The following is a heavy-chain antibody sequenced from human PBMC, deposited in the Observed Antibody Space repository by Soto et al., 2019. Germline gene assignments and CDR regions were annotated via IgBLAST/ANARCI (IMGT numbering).Heavy chain of an antibody. V-gene: IGHV4-39*01. D-gene: IGHD4-17*01. CDR1: GGSISSSSYY. CDR3: ARLRGLTTVITNWYFDL. CDR2: IYYSGST. Sequence: SETLSLTCTVSGGSISSSSYYWGWIHQPPGKGLEWIGSIYYSGSTYYNPSLKSRVTISVDTSKNQFSLKLSSVTAADTAVYYCARLRGLTTVITNWYFDLWGRGTLVTVSS. J-gene: IGHJ2*01.